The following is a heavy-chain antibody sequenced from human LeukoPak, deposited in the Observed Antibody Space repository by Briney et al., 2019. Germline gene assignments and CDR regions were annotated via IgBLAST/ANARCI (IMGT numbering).Heavy chain of an antibody. Sequence: GGSLRLSCAASGFTFSSYWMSWVRQAPGKGLEWVANLKQDGGEKYYVDSVKGRFTISRDYAKNSVYLQMNSLRAEDTAVYYCARDKIVGATNFGSWGQGTLVTVSS. CDR2: LKQDGGEK. J-gene: IGHJ4*02. CDR1: GFTFSSYW. V-gene: IGHV3-7*01. CDR3: ARDKIVGATNFGS. D-gene: IGHD1-26*01.